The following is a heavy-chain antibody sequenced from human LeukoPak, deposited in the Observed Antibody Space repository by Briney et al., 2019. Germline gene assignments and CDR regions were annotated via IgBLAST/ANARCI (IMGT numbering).Heavy chain of an antibody. V-gene: IGHV1-18*01. CDR1: GYTFTSYG. D-gene: IGHD2-8*01. J-gene: IGHJ4*02. CDR3: ARDYCTNGVCYTGVDY. Sequence: GASVKVSCKASGYTFTSYGISWVRQAPGQGLEWMGWISAYNGNTNYAQKLQGRVTMTTDTSTSTAYMELGSLRSDDTAVYYCARDYCTNGVCYTGVDYWGQGTLVTVSS. CDR2: ISAYNGNT.